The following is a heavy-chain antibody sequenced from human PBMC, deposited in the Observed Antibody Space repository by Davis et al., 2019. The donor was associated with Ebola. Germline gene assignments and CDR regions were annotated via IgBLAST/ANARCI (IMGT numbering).Heavy chain of an antibody. J-gene: IGHJ6*04. CDR2: IYPDDSDT. CDR3: ASSASQNYYYYGVDV. V-gene: IGHV5-51*01. CDR1: GYSFTSYW. Sequence: GESLKISCKGSGYSFTSYWIGWVRQMPGKGLEWMGIIYPDDSDTRYSPSFQGQVTISADKSISTAYLQWSSLKASDTAIYFCASSASQNYYYYGVDVWGKGTTVTVSS.